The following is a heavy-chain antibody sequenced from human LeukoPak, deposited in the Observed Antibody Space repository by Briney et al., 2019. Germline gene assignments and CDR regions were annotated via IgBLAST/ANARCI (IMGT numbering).Heavy chain of an antibody. CDR3: ARVRIQLWLRGEFDY. D-gene: IGHD5-18*01. CDR1: GGSISGANYY. J-gene: IGHJ4*02. V-gene: IGHV4-39*07. Sequence: SETLSLTCTVSGGSISGANYYWTWIRQPAGKGLEWIGTIYYSGSTYYNPSLKSRVTMSVDTSKSQFSLKLSSVTAADTAVYYCARVRIQLWLRGEFDYWGQGTLVTVSS. CDR2: IYYSGST.